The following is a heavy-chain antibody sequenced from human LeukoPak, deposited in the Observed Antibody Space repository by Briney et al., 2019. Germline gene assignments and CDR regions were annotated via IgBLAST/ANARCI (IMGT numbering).Heavy chain of an antibody. CDR2: IKEDVSEK. J-gene: IGHJ4*02. D-gene: IGHD1-1*01. V-gene: IGHV3-7*01. CDR3: AKDTPVAGYDY. CDR1: GFTFSSNW. Sequence: GGSLRLSCAASGFTFSSNWMTWVRQAPGKGLEWVANIKEDVSEKYYVDSVKGRFTISRDNAKNSLYLQMNSLRADDTAVYYCAKDTPVAGYDYWGQGTLVTVSS.